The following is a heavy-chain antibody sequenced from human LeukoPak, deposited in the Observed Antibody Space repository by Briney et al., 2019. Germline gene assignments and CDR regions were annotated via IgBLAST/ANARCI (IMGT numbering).Heavy chain of an antibody. Sequence: SETLSLTCTVSGDSISGYYWSWIRQSPGKGLEWIGYIYNGGGTKYNPSLESRVSISVDTSKNQFSLKLSSVTAADTAVYYCARDSIFGVVSNYYYMDVWGKGTTVTVSS. CDR3: ARDSIFGVVSNYYYMDV. CDR2: IYNGGGT. V-gene: IGHV4-59*01. J-gene: IGHJ6*03. CDR1: GDSISGYY. D-gene: IGHD3-3*02.